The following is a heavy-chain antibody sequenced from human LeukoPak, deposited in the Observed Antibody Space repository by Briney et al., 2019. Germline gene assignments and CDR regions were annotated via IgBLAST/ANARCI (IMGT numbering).Heavy chain of an antibody. Sequence: ASVKVSCKASGYTFTSYYMHWVRQAPGQGLEWMGIINPSGGSTSYAQKFQGRVTMTRDMSTSTAYMELSRLRSDDTAVYYCARDRYYLFDYWGQGTLVAVSS. CDR1: GYTFTSYY. CDR2: INPSGGST. D-gene: IGHD3-22*01. V-gene: IGHV1-46*01. J-gene: IGHJ4*02. CDR3: ARDRYYLFDY.